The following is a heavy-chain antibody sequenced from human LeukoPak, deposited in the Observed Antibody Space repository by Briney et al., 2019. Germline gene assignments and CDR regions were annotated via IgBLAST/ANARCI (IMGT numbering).Heavy chain of an antibody. CDR2: MYSGGTT. CDR1: GLTVSNNY. J-gene: IGHJ4*02. CDR3: ARLDLVSGYDY. D-gene: IGHD3-9*01. V-gene: IGHV3-66*04. Sequence: PGGSLRLSCAVSGLTVSNNYMSWVRQGPGKGLEWVSVMYSGGTTVYADSVKGRLTISRDKSRNTVYLQMNSLRVEDTAVYYCARLDLVSGYDYWGQGTLVTVSS.